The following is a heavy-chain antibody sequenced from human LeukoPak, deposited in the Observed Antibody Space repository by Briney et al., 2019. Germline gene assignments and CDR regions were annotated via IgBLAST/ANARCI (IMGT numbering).Heavy chain of an antibody. CDR1: GVSISTVGYY. J-gene: IGHJ6*02. D-gene: IGHD3-10*01. V-gene: IGHV4-31*11. CDR2: ISYTGIT. CDR3: AKGGQYHYYIMDV. Sequence: SETLSLTCAVSGVSISTVGYYWTWIRQHPGKGLEWIGYISYTGITYYNPSLKRRLIISLDTSKRQFSLKLNSVTAADTATYYCAKGGQYHYYIMDVWGQGTTVTVSS.